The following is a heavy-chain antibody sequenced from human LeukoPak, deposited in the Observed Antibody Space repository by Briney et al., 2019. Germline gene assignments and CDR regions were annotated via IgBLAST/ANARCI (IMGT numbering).Heavy chain of an antibody. CDR3: TTYVGATAY. D-gene: IGHD1-26*01. CDR1: GFTFSNYW. Sequence: GGSLRLSCAASGFTFSNYWMSWVRQAPGKGLEWVGRIKTKTDDGATDYSAPVKARFTISRDDSKTTLYLQMNGLKTEDTAIYYCTTYVGATAYWGQGTLVTVSS. J-gene: IGHJ4*02. V-gene: IGHV3-15*01. CDR2: IKTKTDDGAT.